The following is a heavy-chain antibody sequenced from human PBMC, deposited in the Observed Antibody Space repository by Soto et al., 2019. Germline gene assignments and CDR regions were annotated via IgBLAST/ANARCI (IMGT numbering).Heavy chain of an antibody. V-gene: IGHV4-30-4*01. CDR2: IYDSGSS. Sequence: NPSETLSLTCTVSGASISSGDYFWSWIRQSPGKGLEWIGYIYDSGSSYYNPSLQSRVTMSVDTSKNQFSLKLSSVTAADTAVYFCAREGGESSDGLYYFDPWGQGSLVTVSS. D-gene: IGHD3-16*01. CDR1: GASISSGDYF. CDR3: AREGGESSDGLYYFDP. J-gene: IGHJ4*02.